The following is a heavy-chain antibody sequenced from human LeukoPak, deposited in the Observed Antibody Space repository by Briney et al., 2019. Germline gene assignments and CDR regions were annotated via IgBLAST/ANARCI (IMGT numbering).Heavy chain of an antibody. CDR2: IHHSGST. CDR1: GASVSTFY. Sequence: SETLSLTCTVSGASVSTFYWSWIRQSPRGGLEWIGYIHHSGSTTYNASLKSRVTMSVDTSKNQVSLKLSSVTAADTAVYYCATNAAVATSRSWFDPWGQGTLVTVSS. D-gene: IGHD6-25*01. V-gene: IGHV4-59*08. CDR3: ATNAAVATSRSWFDP. J-gene: IGHJ5*02.